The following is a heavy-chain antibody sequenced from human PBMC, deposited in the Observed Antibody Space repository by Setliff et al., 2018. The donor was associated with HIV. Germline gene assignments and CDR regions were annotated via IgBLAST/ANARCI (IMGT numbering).Heavy chain of an antibody. D-gene: IGHD3-10*01. CDR1: GDSITSGHFY. J-gene: IGHJ5*02. CDR3: ARHDPPTGWQLRGFDP. Sequence: PSETLSLTCTVSGDSITSGHFYWGWIRQAPGKGLEWIGNILDGRVTFFNPSLRGRVTISVDASKNQFSLKLSSVTAADTAVYYCARHDPPTGWQLRGFDPWGQGTLGTVSS. CDR2: ILDGRVT. V-gene: IGHV4-39*01.